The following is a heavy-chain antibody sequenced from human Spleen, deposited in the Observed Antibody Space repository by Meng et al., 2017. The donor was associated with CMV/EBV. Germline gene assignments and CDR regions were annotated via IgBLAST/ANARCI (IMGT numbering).Heavy chain of an antibody. CDR1: GFTFSTYT. Sequence: ESLKISCEASGFTFSTYTMHWIRQSPEKGLEWIGDISHDGRTNYAPSLKSRVTISVDTSSRQFSLRVASVTAADTAVYYCARGRTDFDSWGQGTLVTVSS. J-gene: IGHJ4*02. CDR3: ARGRTDFDS. CDR2: ISHDGRT. D-gene: IGHD1-1*01. V-gene: IGHV4-34*01.